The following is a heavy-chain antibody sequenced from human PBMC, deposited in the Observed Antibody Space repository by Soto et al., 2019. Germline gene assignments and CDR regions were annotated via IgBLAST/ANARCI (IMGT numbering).Heavy chain of an antibody. CDR3: AKSGGSGSYYYFDY. CDR2: ISTDGTEK. Sequence: GGSLRLSCVASGFTFSSYVIHWVRQAPGQGLEWVALISTDGTEKHYPGSVRGRFTISRDNSKNTLYLQMNSLRAEDTAVYYCAKSGGSGSYYYFDYWGQGTLVTVSS. J-gene: IGHJ4*02. CDR1: GFTFSSYV. D-gene: IGHD3-10*01. V-gene: IGHV3-30-3*02.